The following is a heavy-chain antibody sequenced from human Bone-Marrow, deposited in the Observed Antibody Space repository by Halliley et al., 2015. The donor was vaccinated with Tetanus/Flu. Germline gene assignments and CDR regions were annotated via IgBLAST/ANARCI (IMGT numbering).Heavy chain of an antibody. Sequence: VGYVNAVGSTNYTPPLKSRITISVDKSKNQFYLNRGSVTAADTAVYYCARRIPAAAGGGFDYWGQGALVTVSS. CDR2: VNAVGST. CDR3: ARRIPAAAGGGFDY. J-gene: IGHJ4*02. D-gene: IGHD6-13*01. V-gene: IGHV4-61*05.